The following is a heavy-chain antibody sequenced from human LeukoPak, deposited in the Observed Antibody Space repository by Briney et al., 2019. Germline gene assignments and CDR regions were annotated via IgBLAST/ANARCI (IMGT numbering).Heavy chain of an antibody. CDR1: GGTFSSYA. D-gene: IGHD3-10*01. CDR3: ARDPLLWFGEFDY. J-gene: IGHJ4*02. Sequence: ASVKVSCKASGGTFSSYAISWVRQAPGQGLEWMGRIIPILGIANYAQKFQGRVTITADKSTSTAYMELSSLRSEDTAVYYCARDPLLWFGEFDYWGQGTLVTVSS. V-gene: IGHV1-69*04. CDR2: IIPILGIA.